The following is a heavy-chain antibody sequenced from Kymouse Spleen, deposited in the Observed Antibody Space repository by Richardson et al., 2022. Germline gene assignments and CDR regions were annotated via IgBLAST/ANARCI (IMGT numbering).Heavy chain of an antibody. Sequence: QVQLQQWGAGLLKPSETLSLTCAVYGGSFSGYYWSWIRQPPGKGLEWIGEINHSGSTNYNPSLKSRVTISVDTSKNQFSLKLSSVTAADTAVYYCARETGEDYYYYGMDVWGQGTTVTVSS. V-gene: IGHV4-34*01. CDR2: INHSGST. D-gene: IGHD7-27*02. CDR1: GGSFSGYY. CDR3: ARETGEDYYYYGMDV. J-gene: IGHJ6*02.